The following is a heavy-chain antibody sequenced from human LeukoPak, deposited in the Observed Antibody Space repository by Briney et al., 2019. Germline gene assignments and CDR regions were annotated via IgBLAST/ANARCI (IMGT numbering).Heavy chain of an antibody. J-gene: IGHJ4*02. CDR3: ASSLLWFGELER. CDR2: LSSSSSVI. V-gene: IGHV3-48*01. Sequence: GGSLRLSCAASGFTFSTYAMDWVRQAPGKGLEWVSYLSSSSSVIYHADSVKGRFTISRGNAKNSLYLQMGSLRAEDMAVYYCASSLLWFGELERWGQGTLVTVSS. D-gene: IGHD3-10*01. CDR1: GFTFSTYA.